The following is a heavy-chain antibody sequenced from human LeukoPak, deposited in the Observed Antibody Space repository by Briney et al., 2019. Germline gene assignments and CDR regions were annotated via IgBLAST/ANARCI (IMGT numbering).Heavy chain of an antibody. CDR2: ISGSGGST. Sequence: GGSLRLSCAASGFTFSSYAMSWVRQAPGKGLERVSAISGSGGSTYYADSVKGRFTISRDNSKNTLYLQMNSLRAEDTAVYYCAKDQDIVVVPAAIVYWGQGTLVTVSS. V-gene: IGHV3-23*01. CDR1: GFTFSSYA. J-gene: IGHJ4*02. CDR3: AKDQDIVVVPAAIVY. D-gene: IGHD2-2*01.